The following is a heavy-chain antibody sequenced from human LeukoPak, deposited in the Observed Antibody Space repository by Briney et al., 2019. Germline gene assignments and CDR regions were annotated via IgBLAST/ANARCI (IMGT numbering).Heavy chain of an antibody. CDR2: IKGDGSHT. V-gene: IGHV3-74*01. CDR3: VRDWDHFDFDS. Sequence: GGSLRLSCAASGFTFSNYWMHWVRQAPGNGLVWVSRIKGDGSHTIYADSVKGRFTISRDNAKNTLYLQMRSLRAEDTAVYYCVRDWDHFDFDSWGQGTLVTVSS. CDR1: GFTFSNYW. J-gene: IGHJ5*01. D-gene: IGHD3-9*01.